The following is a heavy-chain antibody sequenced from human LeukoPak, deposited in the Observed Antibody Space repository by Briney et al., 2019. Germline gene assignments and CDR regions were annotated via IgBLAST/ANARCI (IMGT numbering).Heavy chain of an antibody. CDR2: IRGSGAGT. J-gene: IGHJ1*01. CDR1: GFTFSTFP. D-gene: IGHD4-17*01. V-gene: IGHV3-23*01. Sequence: PGGSLRLSCAASGFTFSTFPMVGAGRAPGKGLGWVSAIRGSGAGTHYADSVKGRFTISRDNSRNILYLQMNSLRGEDTALYYCGRDPNGDYIGAFEFQRWGQGTLVSVSS. CDR3: GRDPNGDYIGAFEFQR.